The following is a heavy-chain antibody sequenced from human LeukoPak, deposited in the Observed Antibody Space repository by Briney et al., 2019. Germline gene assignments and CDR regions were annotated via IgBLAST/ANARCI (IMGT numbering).Heavy chain of an antibody. V-gene: IGHV1-69*06. Sequence: SVKVSCKASGGTFSSYAISWVRQAPGQGLEWMGGIIPIFGTANYAQKFQGRVTITADKSTSTAYMELSSLRSEDTAVYYCARDGLMGATYYYYYYMDVWGKGTTVTVSS. D-gene: IGHD1-26*01. J-gene: IGHJ6*03. CDR1: GGTFSSYA. CDR2: IIPIFGTA. CDR3: ARDGLMGATYYYYYYMDV.